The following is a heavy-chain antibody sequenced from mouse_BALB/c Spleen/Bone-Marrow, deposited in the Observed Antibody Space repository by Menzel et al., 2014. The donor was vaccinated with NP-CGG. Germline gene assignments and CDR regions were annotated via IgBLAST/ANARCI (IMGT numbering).Heavy chain of an antibody. Sequence: QVQLQQSGSELRSPGSSVKLSCKAFDSEVFPIAYMSWVRRTHGHGFEWIGDILPSIGRTIYGEKFEDKATLDADTVSNTAYLELNSLKSEDSACDDSTRQKGNYWYFDVWGAGTTVTVSS. CDR2: ILPSIGRT. CDR3: TRQKGNYWYFDV. CDR1: DSEVFPIAY. J-gene: IGHJ1*01. D-gene: IGHD2-1*01. V-gene: IGHV15-2*02.